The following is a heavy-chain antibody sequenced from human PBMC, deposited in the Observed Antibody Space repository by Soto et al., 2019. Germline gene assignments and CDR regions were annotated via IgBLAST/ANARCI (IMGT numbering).Heavy chain of an antibody. D-gene: IGHD1-1*01. CDR1: GDSVSSNSAD. CDR2: TYYRSKWYI. CDR3: ARGSWDDVTGHYYMDV. J-gene: IGHJ6*03. Sequence: QVQLQQSGPGLVKPSQTLSLTCDISGDSVSSNSADWNWIRQTPSRGLEWLGRTYYRSKWYINYAVSVKSRITVNPDTSKNQFSLQLNSVTPEDTAVYYCARGSWDDVTGHYYMDVWGKRTTVTVSS. V-gene: IGHV6-1*01.